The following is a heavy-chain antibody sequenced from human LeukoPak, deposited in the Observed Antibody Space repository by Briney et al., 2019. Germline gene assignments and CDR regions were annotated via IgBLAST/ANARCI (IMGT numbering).Heavy chain of an antibody. CDR2: ISGSGGST. D-gene: IGHD1-26*01. Sequence: GGSLRLSCAASGFTFSSYGMSWVRQAPGKGLEWVSAISGSGGSTYYADSVKGRFTISRDNSKNTLYLQMNSLGAEDTAVYYCAKGDTTWELPHDYWGQGTLVTVSS. V-gene: IGHV3-23*01. CDR3: AKGDTTWELPHDY. J-gene: IGHJ4*02. CDR1: GFTFSSYG.